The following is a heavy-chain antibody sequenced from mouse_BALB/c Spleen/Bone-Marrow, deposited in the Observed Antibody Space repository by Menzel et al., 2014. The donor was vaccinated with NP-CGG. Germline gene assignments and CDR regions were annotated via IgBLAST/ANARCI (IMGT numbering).Heavy chain of an antibody. CDR3: ARHAYYDQTEVSFVY. D-gene: IGHD2-4*01. Sequence: EVKLVESGGGLVKSGGSLKLSCAASGFSFNSYGMSWVRQTPEERLEWVATISGGGSYTFYPDSVKGRFTISRDNAKNILYLQLSSRRSEDTALYYCARHAYYDQTEVSFVYWGQGTLVTVSA. CDR2: ISGGGSYT. V-gene: IGHV5-9-2*01. J-gene: IGHJ3*01. CDR1: GFSFNSYG.